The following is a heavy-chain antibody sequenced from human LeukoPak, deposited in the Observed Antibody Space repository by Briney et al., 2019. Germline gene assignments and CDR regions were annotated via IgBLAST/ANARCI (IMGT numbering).Heavy chain of an antibody. CDR1: GFTFSSHG. CDR3: ARDASSGSITHHPYYFDY. J-gene: IGHJ4*02. CDR2: ISSSSSYI. V-gene: IGHV3-21*01. D-gene: IGHD3-10*01. Sequence: GGTLRLSCAASGFTFSSHGMSWVRQAPGKGLEWVSSISSSSSYIYYADSVKGRFTISRDNAKNSLYLQMNSLRAEDTAVYYCARDASSGSITHHPYYFDYWGQGTLVTVSS.